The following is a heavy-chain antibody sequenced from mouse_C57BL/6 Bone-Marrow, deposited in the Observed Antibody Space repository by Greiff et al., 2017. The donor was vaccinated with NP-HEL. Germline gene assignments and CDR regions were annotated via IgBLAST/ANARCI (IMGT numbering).Heavy chain of an antibody. CDR1: GYTFTSYW. CDR2: IDPNSGGT. D-gene: IGHD1-2*01. V-gene: IGHV1-72*01. J-gene: IGHJ2*01. CDR3: ASEGPRSLRRRRGGSFDY. Sequence: QVQLQQPGAELVKPGASVKLSCKASGYTFTSYWMHWVKQRPGRGLEWIGRIDPNSGGTKYNEKFKSKATLTVDKPSSTAYMQLSSLTSEGSAVYYCASEGPRSLRRRRGGSFDYWGQGTTLTVSS.